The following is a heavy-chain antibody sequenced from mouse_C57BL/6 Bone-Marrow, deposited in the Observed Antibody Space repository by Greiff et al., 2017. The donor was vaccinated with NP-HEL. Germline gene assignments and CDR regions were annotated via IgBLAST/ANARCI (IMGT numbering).Heavy chain of an antibody. V-gene: IGHV6-3*01. J-gene: IGHJ1*03. CDR2: IRLKSDNYAT. Sequence: EVKLQESGGGLVQPGGSMKLSCVASGFTFSNYWMNWVRQSPEKGLEWVAQIRLKSDNYATHYAESVKGRFTISRDDSKSSVYLQMNNLRAEDTGIYYCTAYAPYWYFDVWGTGTTVTVSS. CDR3: TAYAPYWYFDV. CDR1: GFTFSNYW. D-gene: IGHD1-1*01.